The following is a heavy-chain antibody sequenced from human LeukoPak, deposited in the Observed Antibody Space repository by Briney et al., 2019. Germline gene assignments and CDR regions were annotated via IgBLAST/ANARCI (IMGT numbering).Heavy chain of an antibody. D-gene: IGHD4-17*01. Sequence: GGSLRLSRAASGFTFSSYWMHWVRQAPGKGLVWVSRINSDGSSTSYADSVKGRFTISRDNAKNTLYLQMNSLRAEDTAVYYCARGVRLRTVTIYDYWGQGTLVTVSS. CDR1: GFTFSSYW. J-gene: IGHJ4*02. CDR3: ARGVRLRTVTIYDY. CDR2: INSDGSST. V-gene: IGHV3-74*01.